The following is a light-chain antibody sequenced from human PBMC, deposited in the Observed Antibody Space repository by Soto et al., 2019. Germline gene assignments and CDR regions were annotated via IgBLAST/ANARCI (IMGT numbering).Light chain of an antibody. CDR3: RSDTSSNNIP. V-gene: IGLV2-14*01. Sequence: QSVLTQPASVSGSPGQSITISCTGTSSDIGGYNYVSWYQQHPGKAPKLIIYDVNNRPSGLSNRFSGAKSGNTASLTISGLQAEYEADYYCRSDTSSNNIPFGGGTKLTVL. J-gene: IGLJ3*02. CDR2: DVN. CDR1: SSDIGGYNY.